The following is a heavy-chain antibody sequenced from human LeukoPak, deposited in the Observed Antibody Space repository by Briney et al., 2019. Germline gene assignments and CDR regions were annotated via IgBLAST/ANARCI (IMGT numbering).Heavy chain of an antibody. Sequence: GGSLRLSCAASGFTFSNYWMNRVRQAPGKGLEWVAIIKKDGSEKIYVDSVRGRFTISRDNAKNTLYLQMNSLRAEDTAVYYCAAGAGWLIDYWGQGTLVTVSP. V-gene: IGHV3-7*01. D-gene: IGHD6-19*01. J-gene: IGHJ4*02. CDR1: GFTFSNYW. CDR2: IKKDGSEK. CDR3: AAGAGWLIDY.